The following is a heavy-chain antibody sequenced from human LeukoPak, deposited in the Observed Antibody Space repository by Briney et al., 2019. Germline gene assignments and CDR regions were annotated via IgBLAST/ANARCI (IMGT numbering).Heavy chain of an antibody. Sequence: SVKVSCKASGGTFSSYAISWVRQAPGQGLEWMGRIIPILGIANYAQKFQGRITITADKSTSTAYMELSSLRSEDTAVYYCAKTFPSVVPAAMVHYYYYGMDVWGQGTTVTVSS. V-gene: IGHV1-69*04. CDR1: GGTFSSYA. CDR3: AKTFPSVVPAAMVHYYYYGMDV. J-gene: IGHJ6*02. CDR2: IIPILGIA. D-gene: IGHD2-2*01.